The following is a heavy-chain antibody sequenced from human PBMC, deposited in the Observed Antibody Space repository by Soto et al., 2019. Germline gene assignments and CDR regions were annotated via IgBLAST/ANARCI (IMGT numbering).Heavy chain of an antibody. CDR3: ARAPYSSSWYYFDY. V-gene: IGHV3-11*05. CDR2: IGSTGSHT. J-gene: IGHJ4*02. CDR1: GFTFSDYY. Sequence: GGSLRLSCAASGFTFSDYYMTWIRQAPGKGLEWVSYIGSTGSHTNYADSVKGRFTVSGDNAKNSLYLQMNSLRAEDTAVYYCARAPYSSSWYYFDYWGQGA. D-gene: IGHD6-13*01.